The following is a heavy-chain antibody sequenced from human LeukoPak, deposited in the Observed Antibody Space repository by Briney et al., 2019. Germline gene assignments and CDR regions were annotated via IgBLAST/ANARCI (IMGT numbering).Heavy chain of an antibody. V-gene: IGHV3-23*01. CDR2: ISGSGGSS. CDR3: ARDPYGDYGDCFDY. J-gene: IGHJ4*02. D-gene: IGHD4-17*01. CDR1: GFTYSTYG. Sequence: GGSLRLSCVSGFTYSTYGMSWVRQAPGKGLEWVSSISGSGGSSYYADSVRGRFTISRDNSKNTLYLQMNSLRAEDTAVYYCARDPYGDYGDCFDYWGQGTLVTVSS.